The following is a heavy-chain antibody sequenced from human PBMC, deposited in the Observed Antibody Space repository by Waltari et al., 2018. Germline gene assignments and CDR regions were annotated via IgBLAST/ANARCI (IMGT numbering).Heavy chain of an antibody. V-gene: IGHV3-23*01. CDR1: GFTFGSSA. J-gene: IGHJ2*01. Sequence: EVQLLESGGGLVQPGGSLRLSCVASGFTFGSSALSCVRQAPGKGLEWVSAISGLGGRTYYADSVKGRFTISRDNSKNTRYLQMNSLRAEDTAVYYCAKDRGSSWYWYFDLWGRGTLVTVSS. CDR3: AKDRGSSWYWYFDL. D-gene: IGHD6-13*01. CDR2: ISGLGGRT.